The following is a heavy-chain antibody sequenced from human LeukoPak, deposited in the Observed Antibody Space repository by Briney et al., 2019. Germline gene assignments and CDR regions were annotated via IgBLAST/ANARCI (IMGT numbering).Heavy chain of an antibody. Sequence: GGSLRLSCAASGFTFSSYSMNWVRQAPGKGLEWVSSISSSSSYIYYADSVKGRFTISRDNAKNSLYLQMNSLRAEDTAVYYCARDDRDTAYDAFDIWGQGTMVSVSS. D-gene: IGHD5-18*01. V-gene: IGHV3-21*01. CDR2: ISSSSSYI. CDR3: ARDDRDTAYDAFDI. CDR1: GFTFSSYS. J-gene: IGHJ3*02.